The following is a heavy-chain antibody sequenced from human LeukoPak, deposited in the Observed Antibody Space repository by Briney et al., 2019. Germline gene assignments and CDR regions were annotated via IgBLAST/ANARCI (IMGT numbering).Heavy chain of an antibody. Sequence: GGSLRLSCAASGFTFSSYAMHWVRQAPGKGLEWVAVISYDGSNKYYADSVKGRFTISRDNSKNTLYLQMNSLRAEDTAVYYCARDQVPATYYYYGMDVWGQGTTVTVPS. CDR3: ARDQVPATYYYYGMDV. V-gene: IGHV3-30*04. CDR2: ISYDGSNK. CDR1: GFTFSSYA. D-gene: IGHD3-10*01. J-gene: IGHJ6*02.